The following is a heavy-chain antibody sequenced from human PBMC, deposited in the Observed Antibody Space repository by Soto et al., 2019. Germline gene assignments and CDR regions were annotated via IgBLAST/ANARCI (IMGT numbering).Heavy chain of an antibody. J-gene: IGHJ4*02. D-gene: IGHD1-1*01. CDR1: GYTFTSYF. V-gene: IGHV1-46*01. Sequence: VASVKVSCKASGYTFTSYFMHWVRQAPGQGLEWMGRINPTDGSTIYAQKFQGRITMTRDTSTSTVYMELSSLRSEDTAVYYCARVNWNDVPFGFDYWGQGTVVTVSS. CDR2: INPTDGST. CDR3: ARVNWNDVPFGFDY.